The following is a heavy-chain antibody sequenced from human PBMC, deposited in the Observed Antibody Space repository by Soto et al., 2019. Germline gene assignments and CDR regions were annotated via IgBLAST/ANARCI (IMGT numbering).Heavy chain of an antibody. J-gene: IGHJ6*02. Sequence: EVQLVESGGGLVKPGGSLRLSCAASGFTFSSYSMNWVRQAPRKGLEWVSSISSSSSYIYYADSVKGRFTISRDNAKNSLYLQMNSLRDEDTAVYYCAVPTTVTRPYYYGMDVWGQGTTVTVSS. D-gene: IGHD4-4*01. CDR2: ISSSSSYI. CDR3: AVPTTVTRPYYYGMDV. V-gene: IGHV3-21*01. CDR1: GFTFSSYS.